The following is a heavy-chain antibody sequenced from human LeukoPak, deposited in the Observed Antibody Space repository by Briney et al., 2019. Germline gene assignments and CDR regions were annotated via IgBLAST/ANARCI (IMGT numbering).Heavy chain of an antibody. D-gene: IGHD1-26*01. J-gene: IGHJ4*02. CDR2: ISSSSSYI. CDR1: GFTFSSYS. Sequence: GGSLRLSCAASGFTFSSYSMNWVRQAPGKGLEWVSSISSSSSYIYYADSLKGRFTISRDNAKNSLYLRMNSLRAEDTAVYYCARGGASGSYWGQGTLVTVSS. CDR3: ARGGASGSY. V-gene: IGHV3-21*01.